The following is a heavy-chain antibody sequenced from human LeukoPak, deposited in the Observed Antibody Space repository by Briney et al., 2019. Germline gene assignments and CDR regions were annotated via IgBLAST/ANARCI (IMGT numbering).Heavy chain of an antibody. CDR1: GFNFTNYA. V-gene: IGHV3-33*01. CDR3: AREADCTDGSCYRGAFDI. J-gene: IGHJ3*02. Sequence: GGSLRLSCAASGFNFTNYAMHWVRQAPGKGLEWVAVIWYDGGNRYYADSVKGRFTISRDTSEDTLFLQMNSLRAEDTAVYYCAREADCTDGSCYRGAFDIWGQGTMITVSS. CDR2: IWYDGGNR. D-gene: IGHD2-15*01.